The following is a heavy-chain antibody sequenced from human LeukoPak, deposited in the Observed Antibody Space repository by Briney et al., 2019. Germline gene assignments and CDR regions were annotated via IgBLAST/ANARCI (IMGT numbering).Heavy chain of an antibody. D-gene: IGHD4-23*01. CDR1: GFTFDDYA. CDR2: ISWDGGST. CDR3: AKGHGGTTYYYYYYMDV. Sequence: GGSLRLSCAASGFTFDDYAMHWVRQAPGKGLEWVSFISWDGGSTYYADSVKGRFTISRDNSNNSLYLQMNSLRAEDTALYYCAKGHGGTTYYYYYYMDVWGKGTTVTVSS. J-gene: IGHJ6*03. V-gene: IGHV3-43D*03.